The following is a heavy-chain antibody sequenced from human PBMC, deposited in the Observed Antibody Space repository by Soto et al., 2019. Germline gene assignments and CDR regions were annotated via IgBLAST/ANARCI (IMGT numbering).Heavy chain of an antibody. CDR2: ISAGSSST. Sequence: GGSLRLSCAASGFTFNSYAMTWVCQAPGKGLEWVSTISAGSSSTYYADSVKGRFTISRDNSKDTLFLQMNSLRSEDTAVYYCAKTGVSGTYYTTAHIDYLGQGTLVTVSS. D-gene: IGHD3-10*01. CDR3: AKTGVSGTYYTTAHIDY. CDR1: GFTFNSYA. V-gene: IGHV3-23*01. J-gene: IGHJ4*02.